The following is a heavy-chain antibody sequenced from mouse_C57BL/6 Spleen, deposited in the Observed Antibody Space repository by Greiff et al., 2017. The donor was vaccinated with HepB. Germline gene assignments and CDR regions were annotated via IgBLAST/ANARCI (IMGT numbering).Heavy chain of an antibody. CDR3: TRGWLLLYYFDY. CDR1: GYTFTDYE. J-gene: IGHJ2*01. CDR2: IDPETGGT. D-gene: IGHD2-3*01. Sequence: VKLQESGAELVRPGASVTLSCKASGYTFTDYEMHWVKQTPVHGLEWIGAIDPETGGTAYNQKFKGKAILTADKSSSTAYMELRSLTSEDSAVYYCTRGWLLLYYFDYWGQGTTLTVSS. V-gene: IGHV1-15*01.